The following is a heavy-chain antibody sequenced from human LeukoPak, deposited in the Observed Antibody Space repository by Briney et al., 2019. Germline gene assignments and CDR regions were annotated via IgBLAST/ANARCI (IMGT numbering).Heavy chain of an antibody. J-gene: IGHJ4*02. D-gene: IGHD3-10*01. Sequence: GGSLRLSCAASGFTFSSYGMHWVRQAPGKGLEWVAFIRYDGSDKYYADSVKGRFTISRDNSKSTLYIQMNSLRAEDTAVYYCARAKPKNMVRGLIMRRESRYYFDYWGQGTLVTVSS. CDR3: ARAKPKNMVRGLIMRRESRYYFDY. CDR2: IRYDGSDK. CDR1: GFTFSSYG. V-gene: IGHV3-30*02.